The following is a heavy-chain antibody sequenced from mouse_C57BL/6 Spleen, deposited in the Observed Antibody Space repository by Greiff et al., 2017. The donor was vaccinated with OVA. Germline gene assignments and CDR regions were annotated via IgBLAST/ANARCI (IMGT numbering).Heavy chain of an antibody. CDR3: ARGGLPHFDY. CDR1: GYSITSGYY. CDR2: ISYDGSN. V-gene: IGHV3-6*01. J-gene: IGHJ2*01. D-gene: IGHD2-2*01. Sequence: EVKLQESGPGLVKPSQSLSLTCSVTGYSITSGYYWNWIRQFPGNKLEWMGYISYDGSNNYNPSLKNRISITRDTSKNQFFLKLNSVTTEDTATYYCARGGLPHFDYWGQGTTLTVSS.